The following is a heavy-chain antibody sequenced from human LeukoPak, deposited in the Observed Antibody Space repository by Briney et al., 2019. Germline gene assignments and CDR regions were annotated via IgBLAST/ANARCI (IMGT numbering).Heavy chain of an antibody. V-gene: IGHV3-23*01. CDR2: ISGSGGST. CDR1: GFTFSSYA. J-gene: IGHJ1*01. D-gene: IGHD5-18*01. Sequence: GGSLRLSCAASGFTFSSYAMSWVRQAPGKGLEWVSAISGSGGSTYYADSVEGRFTISRDNSKNTLYLQMNSLRAEDTAVYYCAKDGDTAMSESEYFQHWGQGTLVTVSS. CDR3: AKDGDTAMSESEYFQH.